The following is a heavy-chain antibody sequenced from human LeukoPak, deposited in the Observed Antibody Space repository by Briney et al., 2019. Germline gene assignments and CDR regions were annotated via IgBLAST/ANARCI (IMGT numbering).Heavy chain of an antibody. Sequence: GEPLQISCKASGYSFTTYWIAWVRQMPGKGPEWMGIIYPGDSDTRYSPSFQGQVTISADKSISTAYLQWSSLKASDTAMFYCARYYGDRFYFDYWGQGTLVTVSS. D-gene: IGHD4-17*01. V-gene: IGHV5-51*01. CDR1: GYSFTTYW. CDR2: IYPGDSDT. J-gene: IGHJ4*02. CDR3: ARYYGDRFYFDY.